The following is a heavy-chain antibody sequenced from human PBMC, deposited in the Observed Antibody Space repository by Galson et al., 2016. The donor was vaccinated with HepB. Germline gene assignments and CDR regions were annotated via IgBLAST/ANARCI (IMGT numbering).Heavy chain of an antibody. CDR1: GGSISPSRHY. CDR2: VYSSGGT. V-gene: IGHV4-39*01. CDR3: ARQTASWYGFDP. Sequence: SETLSLTCNVSGGSISPSRHYWAWIRQAPGKGLEWIGTVYSSGGTSYNPSLTSRVTMFVDTAKNQISLRLSSGTATDTAVYYCARQTASWYGFDPWGPGTQVTVSS. D-gene: IGHD2-15*01. J-gene: IGHJ5*02.